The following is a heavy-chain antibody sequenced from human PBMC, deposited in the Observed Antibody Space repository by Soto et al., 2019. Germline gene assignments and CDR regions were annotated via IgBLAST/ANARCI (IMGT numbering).Heavy chain of an antibody. CDR2: FDPEDGET. D-gene: IGHD2-2*01. V-gene: IGHV1-24*01. Sequence: SVKVSCKVSGYTLTELSMHWVRQAPGKGLEWMGGFDPEDGETIYAQKFQGRVTMTEDTSTDTAYMELSSLRSEDTAVYYCATSSPVDIVVVPAAMIRWGQGTLVTVSS. CDR1: GYTLTELS. CDR3: ATSSPVDIVVVPAAMIR. J-gene: IGHJ4*02.